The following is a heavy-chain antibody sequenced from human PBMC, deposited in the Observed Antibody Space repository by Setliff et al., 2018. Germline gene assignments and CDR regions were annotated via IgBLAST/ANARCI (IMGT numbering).Heavy chain of an antibody. CDR3: ARSYSGYDT. Sequence: SETLSLTCTVSGGSISSYYWSWIRQPPGKGLEWIGEINHSGSTNYNPSLKSRVTISVDTSKNQFSLKLSSVTAADTAVYYCARSYSGYDTWGQGTLVTVSS. D-gene: IGHD5-12*01. CDR1: GGSISSYY. J-gene: IGHJ5*02. V-gene: IGHV4-34*01. CDR2: INHSGST.